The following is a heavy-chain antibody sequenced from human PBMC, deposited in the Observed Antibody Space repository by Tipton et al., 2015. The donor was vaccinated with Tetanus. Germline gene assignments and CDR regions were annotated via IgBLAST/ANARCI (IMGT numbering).Heavy chain of an antibody. CDR2: ISGSGGST. CDR3: AKDLDLWFGELDLYYYYGMDV. Sequence: CAASGFTFSSYAMSWVRQAPGKGLEWVSAISGSGGSTYYADSVKGRFTISRDNSKNTLYLQMNSLRAEDTAVYYCAKDLDLWFGELDLYYYYGMDVWGQGTTVTVSS. CDR1: GFTFSSYA. V-gene: IGHV3-23*01. D-gene: IGHD3-10*01. J-gene: IGHJ6*02.